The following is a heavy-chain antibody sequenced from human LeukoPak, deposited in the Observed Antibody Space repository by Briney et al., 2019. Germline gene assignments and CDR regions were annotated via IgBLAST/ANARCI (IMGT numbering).Heavy chain of an antibody. D-gene: IGHD3-9*01. CDR1: GGSISSGYYH. V-gene: IGHV4-61*02. CDR2: MYTSGST. J-gene: IGHJ5*02. CDR3: AGRYFHWLRGFDP. Sequence: SETLSLTCTVSGGSISSGYYHWSWIRQPAGKGLEWIGRMYTSGSTEYNPSLNSRVTISVDTSKNQFSLKLSSVTAADTAVHYCAGRYFHWLRGFDPWGQGTLVTVSS.